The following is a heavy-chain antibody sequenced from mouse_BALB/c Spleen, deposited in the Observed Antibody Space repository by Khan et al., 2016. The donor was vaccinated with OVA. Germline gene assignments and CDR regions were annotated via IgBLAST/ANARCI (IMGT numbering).Heavy chain of an antibody. CDR1: GFSLTSYG. CDR3: ARNGDYVHWYFDV. V-gene: IGHV2-2*02. J-gene: IGHJ1*01. D-gene: IGHD2-13*01. Sequence: VQLQESGPGLVQPSQSLSITCTVSGFSLTSYGVHWVRQSPGKGLEWLGVLWSGGTTDYNAAFISRLSISKDNSKSQVFFKMNSLQANDTAIYYCARNGDYVHWYFDVWGAGTTVTVSS. CDR2: LWSGGTT.